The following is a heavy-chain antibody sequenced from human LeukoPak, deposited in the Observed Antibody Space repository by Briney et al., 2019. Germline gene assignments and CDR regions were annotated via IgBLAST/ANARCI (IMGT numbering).Heavy chain of an antibody. D-gene: IGHD1-14*01. CDR2: INPNSGGT. J-gene: IGHJ3*02. CDR3: ARNHHRIGEDAFDI. Sequence: GASVKVSCKASGYTFTGYYMHWVRQAPGQGLEWMGWINPNSGGTNYAQKFQGRVTMTRDTSTSTVYMELSSLRSEDTAVYYCARNHHRIGEDAFDIWGQGTMVTVSS. CDR1: GYTFTGYY. V-gene: IGHV1-2*02.